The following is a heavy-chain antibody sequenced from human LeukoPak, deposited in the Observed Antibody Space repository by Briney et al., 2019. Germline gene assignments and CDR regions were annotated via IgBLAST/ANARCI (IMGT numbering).Heavy chain of an antibody. Sequence: GGSLRLSCAASGFTFSSYAMHWVRQAPGKGLEWVAVISYDGSNKYYADSVKGRFTISRDNSKNTLYLQMNSLRAEDTAVYYCARDLRVSELRYFDWHPGDYWGQGTLVTVSS. J-gene: IGHJ4*02. CDR3: ARDLRVSELRYFDWHPGDY. CDR1: GFTFSSYA. V-gene: IGHV3-30*04. D-gene: IGHD3-9*01. CDR2: ISYDGSNK.